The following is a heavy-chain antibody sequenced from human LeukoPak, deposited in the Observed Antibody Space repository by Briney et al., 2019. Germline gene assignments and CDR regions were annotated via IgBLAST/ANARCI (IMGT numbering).Heavy chain of an antibody. CDR1: GFTFSTYT. Sequence: GGSLRLSCAASGFTFSTYTMAWVRQAPGGGLEWVSGISGDGYSTYYADSVKGRFAISRDNSKSTLYLQMNSLRAEDTAVYYCAKDFGRNLGGPGYWGRGTRVTVSS. J-gene: IGHJ4*02. V-gene: IGHV3-23*01. CDR3: AKDFGRNLGGPGY. CDR2: ISGDGYST. D-gene: IGHD3-10*01.